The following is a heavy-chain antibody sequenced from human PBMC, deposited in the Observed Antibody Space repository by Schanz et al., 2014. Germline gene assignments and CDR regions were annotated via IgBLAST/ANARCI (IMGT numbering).Heavy chain of an antibody. D-gene: IGHD3-16*01. CDR2: MNSKTGNT. J-gene: IGHJ4*02. CDR3: TKGRTFRR. V-gene: IGHV1-8*02. Sequence: QVQLVQSGAEVKKPGASVKVSCKASGYTFTSYYMHWVRQATGQGLEWMGWMNSKTGNTGYAQRFQGRVTMTRNTSITTAYLELSSLRSGDTAVYYCTKGRTFRRWGQGTLVTVSS. CDR1: GYTFTSYY.